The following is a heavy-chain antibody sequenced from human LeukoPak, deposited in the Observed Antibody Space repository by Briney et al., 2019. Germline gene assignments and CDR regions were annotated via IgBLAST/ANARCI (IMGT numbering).Heavy chain of an antibody. Sequence: SETLSLTCAVYGGSFSGHYWSWIRQPPGKGLEWIGEINHSGSTHYNPSLKSRVTMSVDTSKNQFSLKLSSVTAADTAVYYCARLIKYYYVPDDYWGQGTLVTVSS. D-gene: IGHD3-10*02. V-gene: IGHV4-34*01. CDR1: GGSFSGHY. J-gene: IGHJ4*02. CDR3: ARLIKYYYVPDDY. CDR2: INHSGST.